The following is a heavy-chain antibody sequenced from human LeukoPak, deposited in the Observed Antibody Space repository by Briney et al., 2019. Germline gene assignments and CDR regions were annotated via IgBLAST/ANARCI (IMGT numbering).Heavy chain of an antibody. V-gene: IGHV3-30*04. CDR1: GFTFSSYA. Sequence: GWSLRLSCAASGFTFSSYAMHWVRQAPGKGLEWVAVISYDGSNKYYADSVKGRFTISRDNSKNTLYLQMNSLRAEDTAVYYCARDAPITGTTDYFDYWGQGTLVTVSS. D-gene: IGHD1-20*01. CDR2: ISYDGSNK. J-gene: IGHJ4*02. CDR3: ARDAPITGTTDYFDY.